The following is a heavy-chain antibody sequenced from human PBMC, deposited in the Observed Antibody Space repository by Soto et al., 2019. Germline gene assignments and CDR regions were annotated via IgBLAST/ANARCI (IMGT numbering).Heavy chain of an antibody. D-gene: IGHD6-13*01. CDR3: ARQIASAGTRGLDY. Sequence: TLSLTCSVSGVSVSAGGYYWTWIRQLPGKGLEWLGYIFYTGTTYYNPSFKSRIAISVDASKHQFSLNLTSVTVADTAVYYCARQIASAGTRGLDYWGQGALVTVSS. V-gene: IGHV4-31*02. CDR2: IFYTGTT. J-gene: IGHJ4*02. CDR1: GVSVSAGGYY.